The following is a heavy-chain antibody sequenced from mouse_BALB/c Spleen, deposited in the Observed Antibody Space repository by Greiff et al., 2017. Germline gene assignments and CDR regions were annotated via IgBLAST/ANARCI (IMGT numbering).Heavy chain of an antibody. J-gene: IGHJ4*01. CDR1: GFSLTSYG. V-gene: IGHV2-2*02. CDR3: ARLRDGYYGAMDY. CDR2: IWSGGST. D-gene: IGHD2-3*01. Sequence: QVHVKQSGPGLVQPSQSLSITCTVSGFSLTSYGVHWVRQSPGKGLEWLGVIWSGGSTDYNAAFISRLSISKDNSKSQVFFKMNSLQANDTAIYYCARLRDGYYGAMDYWGQGTSGTGS.